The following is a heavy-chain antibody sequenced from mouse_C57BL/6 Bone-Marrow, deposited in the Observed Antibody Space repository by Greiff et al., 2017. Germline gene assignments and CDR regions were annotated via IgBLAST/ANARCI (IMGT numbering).Heavy chain of an antibody. Sequence: QVQLQQSGAELVRPGTSVKMSCKASGYTFTNYWIGWAKQRPGHGLAWIGDIYPGGGYTNYNEKFKGKATLTADKSSSTAYMQFSSLTSEDSAIYYCASGDYPAWFAYWGQGTLVTVSA. CDR3: ASGDYPAWFAY. J-gene: IGHJ3*01. CDR2: IYPGGGYT. V-gene: IGHV1-63*01. CDR1: GYTFTNYW. D-gene: IGHD2-4*01.